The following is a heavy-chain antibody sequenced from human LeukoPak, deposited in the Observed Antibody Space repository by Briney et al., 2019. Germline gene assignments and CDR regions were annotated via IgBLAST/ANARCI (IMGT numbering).Heavy chain of an antibody. Sequence: GGSLRLSCAASGFTFSSYGMHWVRQAPGKGLEWVAVISYDGSNKYYADSVKGRFTISRDNSKNTLYLQMNSLRAEDTAVYYCARDYGMDVWGQGTTVTVSS. CDR1: GFTFSSYG. CDR2: ISYDGSNK. J-gene: IGHJ6*02. CDR3: ARDYGMDV. V-gene: IGHV3-30*03.